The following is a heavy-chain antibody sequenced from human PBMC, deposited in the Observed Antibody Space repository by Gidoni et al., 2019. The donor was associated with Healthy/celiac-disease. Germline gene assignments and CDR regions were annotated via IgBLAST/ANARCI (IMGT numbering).Heavy chain of an antibody. CDR2: ISGSGGST. V-gene: IGHV3-23*01. Sequence: EVQLLESGGGLVQPGGSLRLSCAASGFSFSSFAMSWVRQAPGKGLEWVSAISGSGGSTYYADSVKGRFTISRDNSKNTLYLQMNSLRAEDTAVYYCAKDLQHDSSGYYYTDAFDIWGQGTMVTVSS. CDR1: GFSFSSFA. J-gene: IGHJ3*02. CDR3: AKDLQHDSSGYYYTDAFDI. D-gene: IGHD3-22*01.